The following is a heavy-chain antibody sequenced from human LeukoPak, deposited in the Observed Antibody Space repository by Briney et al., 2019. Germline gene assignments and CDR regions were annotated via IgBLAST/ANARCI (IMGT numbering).Heavy chain of an antibody. CDR3: ARDVSSTSVGWFDP. CDR2: INHSGST. Sequence: PSETLSLTCAVYGGSFSGYYWSWIRQPPGKGLEWIGEINHSGSTNYNPSLKSRVTISVDTSKNQFSLELSSVTAADTAVYYCARDVSSTSVGWFDPRGQGTLVTVSS. D-gene: IGHD2-2*01. J-gene: IGHJ5*02. CDR1: GGSFSGYY. V-gene: IGHV4-34*01.